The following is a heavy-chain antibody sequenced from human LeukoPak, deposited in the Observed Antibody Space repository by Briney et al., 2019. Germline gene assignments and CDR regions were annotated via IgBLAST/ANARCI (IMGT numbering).Heavy chain of an antibody. CDR2: IYSGGST. J-gene: IGHJ3*01. Sequence: TGGSLRLSCAASGFTFSSYAMNWVRQAPGKGLEWVSAIYSGGSTYYADSVKGRFTISRDNSKNTLYLQMNSLRAEDTALYYCAKKVGGVYTFDAWGQGTIVTVSS. CDR1: GFTFSSYA. CDR3: AKKVGGVYTFDA. D-gene: IGHD3-16*01. V-gene: IGHV3-23*01.